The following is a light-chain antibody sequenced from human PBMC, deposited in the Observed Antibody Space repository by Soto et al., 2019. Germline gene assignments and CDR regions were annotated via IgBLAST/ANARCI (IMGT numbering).Light chain of an antibody. CDR3: QQSYSAPLT. J-gene: IGKJ4*01. CDR2: AAI. Sequence: IQMTQSPSSLSASVGDSVTITCRASQSISSYLNWYQQKPGKAPRLLIYAAINLQSGVPSKFSSSASGTDFTLTISSLQPEDCATYYCQQSYSAPLTFGGGTKVEIK. V-gene: IGKV1-39*01. CDR1: QSISSY.